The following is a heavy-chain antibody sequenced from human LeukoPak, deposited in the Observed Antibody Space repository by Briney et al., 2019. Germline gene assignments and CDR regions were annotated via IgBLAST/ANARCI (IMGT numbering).Heavy chain of an antibody. D-gene: IGHD4-23*01. CDR3: ARQDGNTAYYFDY. CDR1: GYSFTSYW. J-gene: IGHJ4*02. V-gene: IGHV5-10-1*01. Sequence: GESLKISCKGSGYSFTSYWISWVRQMPGKGLEWMGRIDPSDSYTNYSPSFQGHVTISADKSISTAYLQWSSLKASDTAMYYCARQDGNTAYYFDYWGQGTLVTVSS. CDR2: IDPSDSYT.